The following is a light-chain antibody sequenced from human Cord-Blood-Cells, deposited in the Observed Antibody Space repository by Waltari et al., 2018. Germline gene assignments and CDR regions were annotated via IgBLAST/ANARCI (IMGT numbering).Light chain of an antibody. V-gene: IGKV3-11*01. CDR3: QQRSDWPTIFT. J-gene: IGKJ3*01. Sequence: EIVLTQSPATLSLSPGERATLSCRASLSVSSYLAWYQQEPGQAPRLLIYDASNRATGIPARFSGSGSGTGFTLTISSLEPEDFAVYYCQQRSDWPTIFTFGPGTKVDIK. CDR2: DAS. CDR1: LSVSSY.